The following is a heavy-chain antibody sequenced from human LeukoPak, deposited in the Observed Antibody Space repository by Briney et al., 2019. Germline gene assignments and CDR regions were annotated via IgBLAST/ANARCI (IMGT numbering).Heavy chain of an antibody. J-gene: IGHJ4*02. D-gene: IGHD3-10*01. Sequence: SETLSLTCNVSGGSISDNDYSWDWIRQPPGKGLEWMGCIHYSGTTYSNPSLKSRISISVDTSKSQFSLKLRSVTAADTAAYYCARRYYFVSGSYYPFDFWGQGTLVTVSS. CDR2: IHYSGTT. CDR3: ARRYYFVSGSYYPFDF. V-gene: IGHV4-39*01. CDR1: GGSISDNDYS.